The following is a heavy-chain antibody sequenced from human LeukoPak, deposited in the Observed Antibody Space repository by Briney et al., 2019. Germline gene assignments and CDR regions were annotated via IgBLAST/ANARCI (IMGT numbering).Heavy chain of an antibody. CDR2: IYHSGST. V-gene: IGHV4-59*12. CDR3: ARDGVAARRMGY. CDR1: GGSISSYY. D-gene: IGHD6-6*01. Sequence: SETLSLTCTVSGGSISSYYWSWIRQPAGKGLEWIGYIYHSGSTYYNPSLKSRVTISVDRSKNQFSLKLSSVTAADTAVYYCARDGVAARRMGYWGQGTLVTVSS. J-gene: IGHJ4*02.